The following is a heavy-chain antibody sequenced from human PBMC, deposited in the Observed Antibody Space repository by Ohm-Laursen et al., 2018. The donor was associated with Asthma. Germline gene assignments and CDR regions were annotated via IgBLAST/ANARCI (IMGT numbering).Heavy chain of an antibody. D-gene: IGHD7-27*01. CDR2: IRGSGDTT. V-gene: IGHV3-23*01. CDR1: GFIISNYA. CDR3: ATFNWGSRGFDF. Sequence: SLRLSCAASGFIISNYAMSWVRQAPGKGLEWVSAIRGSGDTTHYTDFVKGRFTISRDNSKNTLYLQMNSLRAADTAVYYCATFNWGSRGFDFWGQGALVTVSS. J-gene: IGHJ4*02.